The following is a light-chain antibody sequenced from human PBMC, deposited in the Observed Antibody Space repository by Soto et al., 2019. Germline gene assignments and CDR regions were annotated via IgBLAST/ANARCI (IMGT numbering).Light chain of an antibody. Sequence: QSVLTQPASVSGSPGQSITISCTGTSSDVGSYNLVSWFQQHPGKAPKLMIYEGSQRPSGVSVRFSGSKSGNTASLTISGLQAEDEADYYCCSYGGSNTSPYLFGSGTKLTVL. J-gene: IGLJ1*01. CDR1: SSDVGSYNL. CDR2: EGS. CDR3: CSYGGSNTSPYL. V-gene: IGLV2-23*01.